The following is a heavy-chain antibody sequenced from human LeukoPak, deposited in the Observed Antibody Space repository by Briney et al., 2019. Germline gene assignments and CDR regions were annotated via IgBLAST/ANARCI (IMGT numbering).Heavy chain of an antibody. CDR1: SGSIRSDY. Sequence: SETLSLTYTVSSGSIRSDYWSWIRQPAGKGPEWIGRIYVSGSTNYNPSLKSRVTMSIDTSKKQSSLKLTSVTAADTAVYYCATGGYWGQGTLVTVSS. J-gene: IGHJ4*02. D-gene: IGHD3-16*01. V-gene: IGHV4-4*07. CDR2: IYVSGST. CDR3: ATGGY.